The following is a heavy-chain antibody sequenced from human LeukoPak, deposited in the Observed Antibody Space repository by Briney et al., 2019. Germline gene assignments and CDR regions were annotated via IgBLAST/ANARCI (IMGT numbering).Heavy chain of an antibody. Sequence: PSETLSLTCAVYGGSFSGYYWSWIRQPPGKGLEWIGEINHSGSTNYNPSLKSRVTISVDTSKNQFSLKLSSVTAADTAVYYCARMTTDWYFDVWGRGTLVTVSS. D-gene: IGHD4-11*01. CDR2: INHSGST. CDR1: GGSFSGYY. CDR3: ARMTTDWYFDV. J-gene: IGHJ2*01. V-gene: IGHV4-34*01.